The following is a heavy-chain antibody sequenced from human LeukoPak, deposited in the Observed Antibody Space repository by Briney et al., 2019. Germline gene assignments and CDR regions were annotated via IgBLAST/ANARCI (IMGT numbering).Heavy chain of an antibody. J-gene: IGHJ5*02. V-gene: IGHV3-33*01. D-gene: IGHD6-19*01. CDR1: GFTFSSYG. CDR2: IWYDGSNK. Sequence: LPGGSLRLSCAASGFTFSSYGMHWVRQAPGKGLEWVAVIWYDGSNKYYADSVKGRFTISRDNSKNTLYLQMNSLRAEDTAVDYCARDMEWLEPSCWSDPWGQGPLVTVSS. CDR3: ARDMEWLEPSCWSDP.